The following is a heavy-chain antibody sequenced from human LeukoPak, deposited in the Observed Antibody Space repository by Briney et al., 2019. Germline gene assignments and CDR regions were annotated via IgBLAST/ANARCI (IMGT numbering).Heavy chain of an antibody. V-gene: IGHV3-48*03. Sequence: GGSLRLSCAASGFTFSSYEMNWVRQAPGKGLEWVSYISRSGSTIYYADSVKGRFTISRDNAKNSLYLQMNSLRAEDTAVYYCARGGIVGATNGGDYWGQGTLVTVSS. D-gene: IGHD1-26*01. J-gene: IGHJ4*02. CDR2: ISRSGSTI. CDR1: GFTFSSYE. CDR3: ARGGIVGATNGGDY.